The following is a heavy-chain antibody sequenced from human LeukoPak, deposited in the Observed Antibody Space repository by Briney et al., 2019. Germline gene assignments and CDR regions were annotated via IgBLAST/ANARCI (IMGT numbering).Heavy chain of an antibody. Sequence: ASVKVSCKASGYTFTGYYMHWVRQAPGQGLEWMGWINPNSGGTNYAQKFQGRVTMTRDTSISTAYMELSRLRSDDTAVYYCARADGSGSYGWFDPWGQGTLVTVSS. CDR3: ARADGSGSYGWFDP. CDR1: GYTFTGYY. V-gene: IGHV1-2*02. D-gene: IGHD3-10*01. CDR2: INPNSGGT. J-gene: IGHJ5*02.